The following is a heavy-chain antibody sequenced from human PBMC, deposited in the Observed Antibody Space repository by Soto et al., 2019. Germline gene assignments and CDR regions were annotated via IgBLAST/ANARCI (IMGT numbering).Heavy chain of an antibody. V-gene: IGHV3-33*01. CDR2: IGYDGSNK. CDR3: ARQGKPYGDYAALNY. J-gene: IGHJ4*02. CDR1: GFTFSSYG. Sequence: QVQLVESGGGVVQPGRSLRLSCAASGFTFSSYGMHWVRQAPGKGREWVAVIGYDGSNKYYADSVKGRFTISRDNSKNTLYLQMNSLRAEDTAVYYCARQGKPYGDYAALNYWGQGTLVTVSS. D-gene: IGHD4-17*01.